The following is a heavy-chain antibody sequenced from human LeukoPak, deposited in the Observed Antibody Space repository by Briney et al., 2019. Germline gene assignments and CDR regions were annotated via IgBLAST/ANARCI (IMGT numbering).Heavy chain of an antibody. J-gene: IGHJ6*02. CDR2: IHSGGTT. CDR3: ARIPGGYYYAMDV. V-gene: IGHV3-53*01. D-gene: IGHD3-16*01. Sequence: GGSLRLSCAASGFTVSSNYMSWVRQAPGKGLEWVSVIHSGGTTYYADSVKGRFTISRDNAKNSLYLQMNSLRDEDTAVYYCARIPGGYYYAMDVWGQGTTVTVSS. CDR1: GFTVSSNY.